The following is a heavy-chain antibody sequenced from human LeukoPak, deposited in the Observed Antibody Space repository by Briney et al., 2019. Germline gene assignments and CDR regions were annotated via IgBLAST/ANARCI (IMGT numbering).Heavy chain of an antibody. D-gene: IGHD6-13*01. V-gene: IGHV4-34*01. CDR2: INHSGST. CDR3: ASHLLGAAARFDY. CDR1: GGSFSGYY. Sequence: SETLSLTCAVYGGSFSGYYWSWIRQPPGKGLEWIGEINHSGSTNYNPSLKSRVTISVDTSKNQFSLKLSSVTAADTAVYYCASHLLGAAARFDYWGQGTLVTVSS. J-gene: IGHJ4*02.